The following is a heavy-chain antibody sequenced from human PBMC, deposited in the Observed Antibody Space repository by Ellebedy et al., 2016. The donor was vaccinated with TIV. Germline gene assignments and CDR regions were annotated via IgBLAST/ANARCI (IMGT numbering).Heavy chain of an antibody. J-gene: IGHJ4*02. D-gene: IGHD4-17*01. CDR1: GFTFYIDA. V-gene: IGHV3-21*01. Sequence: PGGSLRLSCAASGFTFYIDAMTWVRQAPGKGLEWVSSISSSSSYIYYADSVKGRFTISRDNAKNSLYLQMNSLRAEDTAVYYCARDDDYGDDYFDYWGQGTLVTVSS. CDR2: ISSSSSYI. CDR3: ARDDDYGDDYFDY.